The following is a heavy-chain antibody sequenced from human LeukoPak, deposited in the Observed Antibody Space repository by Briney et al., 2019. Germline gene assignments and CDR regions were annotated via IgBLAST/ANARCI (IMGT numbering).Heavy chain of an antibody. Sequence: SETLSLTCTVSGGSISSSSYYWGWIRQPPGKGLEWIGSIYYSGSTYYNPSLKSRVTISVDTSKNQFSLKLSSVTAADTAVYYCARDDCSGGSCYPGAFDIWGQGTMVTVSS. CDR1: GGSISSSSYY. CDR3: ARDDCSGGSCYPGAFDI. V-gene: IGHV4-39*07. CDR2: IYYSGST. J-gene: IGHJ3*02. D-gene: IGHD2-15*01.